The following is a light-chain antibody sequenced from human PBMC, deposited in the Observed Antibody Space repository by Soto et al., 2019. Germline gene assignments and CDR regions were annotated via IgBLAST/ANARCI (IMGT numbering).Light chain of an antibody. CDR1: QSVNSGS. CDR2: GAT. Sequence: DIALTQSPGTLSLSPGDRAILSCRASQSVNSGSLAWYQQRPGQAPRLLIYGATIRASGIPDKFSGSGSGTDLPLSISRLEPEDFAVYCCQQYGSSVRTFGQGTKVEIK. J-gene: IGKJ1*01. V-gene: IGKV3-20*01. CDR3: QQYGSSVRT.